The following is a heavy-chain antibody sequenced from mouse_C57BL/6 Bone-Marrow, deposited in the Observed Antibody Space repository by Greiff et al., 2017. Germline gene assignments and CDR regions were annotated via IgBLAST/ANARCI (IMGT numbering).Heavy chain of an antibody. CDR1: GYTFTSYW. Sequence: VQLQQPGAELVMPGASVKLSCKASGYTFTSYWMHWVKQRPGQGLEWIGEIDPSDSYTNYNQKFKGKSTLTVDKSSSTAYMQLSSLTSEDSAVYYGARTFITTVVAGGYYAMDYWGQGTSVTVSS. CDR3: ARTFITTVVAGGYYAMDY. V-gene: IGHV1-69*01. D-gene: IGHD1-1*01. CDR2: IDPSDSYT. J-gene: IGHJ4*01.